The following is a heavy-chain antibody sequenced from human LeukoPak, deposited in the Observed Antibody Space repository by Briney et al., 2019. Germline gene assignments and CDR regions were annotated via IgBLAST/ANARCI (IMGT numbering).Heavy chain of an antibody. J-gene: IGHJ4*02. Sequence: SGPALVKPTQTLTMTCTFSGFSLSTSGMRVSWIRQPPGKALEWLARIDWDDDKFYSTSLKTRLTISKDTSKNQVVLTMTNVDPVDTATYYCARTPTIQWLCFDYWGQGTLVTVSS. D-gene: IGHD6-19*01. CDR1: GFSLSTSGMR. CDR2: IDWDDDK. CDR3: ARTPTIQWLCFDY. V-gene: IGHV2-70*04.